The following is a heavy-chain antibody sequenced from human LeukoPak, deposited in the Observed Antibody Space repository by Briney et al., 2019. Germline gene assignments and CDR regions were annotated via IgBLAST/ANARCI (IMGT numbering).Heavy chain of an antibody. D-gene: IGHD3-3*01. V-gene: IGHV4-34*01. J-gene: IGHJ4*02. Sequence: SETLSLTCAVYGGSFIGYYWSWIRQPPGRGLEWIGEINHSGGANYNPSLKSRVTISADTSKSQFSLKLGSVTAADTAVYYCARVPLRFLEPFDYWGQGTLVTVSS. CDR3: ARVPLRFLEPFDY. CDR1: GGSFIGYY. CDR2: INHSGGA.